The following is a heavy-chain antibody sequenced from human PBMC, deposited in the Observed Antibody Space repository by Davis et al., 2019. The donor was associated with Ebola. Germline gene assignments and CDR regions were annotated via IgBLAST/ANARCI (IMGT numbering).Heavy chain of an antibody. CDR3: ARDGENYSDLDY. CDR1: GYTFTSYG. Sequence: AASVKVSCKASGYTFTSYGISWVRQAPGQGLEWMGWISAYNGNTNYAQKLRGRVTMTTDTSTSTAYMELRTLRSDDTAVYYCARDGENYSDLDYWGQGTLVTVSS. V-gene: IGHV1-18*01. J-gene: IGHJ4*02. D-gene: IGHD3-10*01. CDR2: ISAYNGNT.